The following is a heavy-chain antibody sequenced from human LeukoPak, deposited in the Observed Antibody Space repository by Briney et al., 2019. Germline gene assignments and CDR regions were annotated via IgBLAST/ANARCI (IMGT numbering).Heavy chain of an antibody. CDR3: ARHPSPDIVVVPAAIPDNYYYMEV. J-gene: IGHJ6*03. CDR1: GYTFTGYY. Sequence: ASVKVSCKASGYTFTGYYMHWVRQAPGQGLEWMGWINPNSGGTNYAQKFQGRVTMTRDTSISTAYMELSRLRADDTAVYYCARHPSPDIVVVPAAIPDNYYYMEVWGKGTTVTVSS. V-gene: IGHV1-2*02. D-gene: IGHD2-2*02. CDR2: INPNSGGT.